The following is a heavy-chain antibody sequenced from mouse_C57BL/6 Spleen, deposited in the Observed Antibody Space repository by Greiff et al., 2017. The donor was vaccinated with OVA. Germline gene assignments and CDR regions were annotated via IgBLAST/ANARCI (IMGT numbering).Heavy chain of an antibody. V-gene: IGHV1-26*01. Sequence: EVQLQQSGPELVKPGASVKISCKASGYTFTDYYMNWVKQSHGKSLEWIGDINPNNGGTSYNQKFKGKATLTVDKSSSTAYMELRSLTSEDSAVYYCARSLYYDYDPAAYWGQGTLVTVSA. D-gene: IGHD2-4*01. CDR1: GYTFTDYY. CDR3: ARSLYYDYDPAAY. J-gene: IGHJ3*01. CDR2: INPNNGGT.